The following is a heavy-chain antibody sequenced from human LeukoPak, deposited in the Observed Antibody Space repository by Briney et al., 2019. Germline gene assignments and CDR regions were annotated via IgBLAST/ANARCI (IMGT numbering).Heavy chain of an antibody. V-gene: IGHV1-18*01. Sequence: ASVKVSCKASGYTFTSYGISWVRQAPGQGLEWMGWISAYNGNTNYAQKLQGRVTMTTDTSTSTAYMELRSLRFDDTAVYYCALTAYYYDSSGYPRQKPLDYWGQGTLVTVSS. CDR3: ALTAYYYDSSGYPRQKPLDY. J-gene: IGHJ4*02. D-gene: IGHD3-22*01. CDR1: GYTFTSYG. CDR2: ISAYNGNT.